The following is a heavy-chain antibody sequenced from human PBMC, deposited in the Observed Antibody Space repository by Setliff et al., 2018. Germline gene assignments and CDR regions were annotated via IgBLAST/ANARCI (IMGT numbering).Heavy chain of an antibody. Sequence: ASVKVSCKASGYTFTSYGISWVRQAPGQGLEWMGWISAYNGNTNYAQKLQGRVTMTTDTSTSAAYMELRSLRSDDTAVYYCARAVTYYDILTGQHHYDAFDIWGQGTMVTVSS. D-gene: IGHD3-9*01. J-gene: IGHJ3*02. CDR1: GYTFTSYG. CDR2: ISAYNGNT. CDR3: ARAVTYYDILTGQHHYDAFDI. V-gene: IGHV1-18*01.